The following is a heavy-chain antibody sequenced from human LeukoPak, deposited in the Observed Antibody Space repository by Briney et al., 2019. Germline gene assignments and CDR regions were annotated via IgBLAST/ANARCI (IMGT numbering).Heavy chain of an antibody. CDR2: ISGSGDST. D-gene: IGHD1-26*01. CDR3: ARVVTQNYYYYMDV. J-gene: IGHJ6*03. CDR1: GFTFSNYG. V-gene: IGHV3-23*01. Sequence: GGSLRLSCAASGFTFSNYGMSWVRQAPGKGLEWVSSISGSGDSTYYADSVKGRFTISRDNSKNTLYLQMGSLRAEDMAVYYCARVVTQNYYYYMDVWGKGTTVTVSS.